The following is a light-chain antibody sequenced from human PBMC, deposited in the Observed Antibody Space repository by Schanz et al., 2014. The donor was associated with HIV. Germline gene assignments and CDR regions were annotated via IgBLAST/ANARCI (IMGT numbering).Light chain of an antibody. J-gene: IGKJ3*01. CDR2: GAS. Sequence: EIVLTQSPATLSLSPGERATLSCRASQSVSSYLAWYQQKPGQAPTLLIYGASNRATGVPDRFSGSGSGTDFTLTISRLEPEDFAVYYCQHYGGSFGPGTKVDSK. CDR3: QHYGGS. V-gene: IGKV3-20*01. CDR1: QSVSSY.